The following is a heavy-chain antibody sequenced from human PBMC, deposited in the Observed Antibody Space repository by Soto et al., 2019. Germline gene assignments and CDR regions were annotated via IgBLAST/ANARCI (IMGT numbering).Heavy chain of an antibody. D-gene: IGHD3-16*01. CDR3: ARDYDKWGFDY. J-gene: IGHJ4*02. CDR2: IIPIFGTA. CDR1: GGTSSSYA. Sequence: SVKVSCKASGGTSSSYAISWVRQAPGQGLEWMGGIIPIFGTADYAQKFQGRVTITADKSTSTAYMELSSLRSEDTAVYYCARDYDKWGFDYWGQGTLVTVS. V-gene: IGHV1-69*06.